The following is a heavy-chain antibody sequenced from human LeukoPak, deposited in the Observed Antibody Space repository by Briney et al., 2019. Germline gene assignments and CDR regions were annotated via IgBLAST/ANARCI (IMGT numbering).Heavy chain of an antibody. CDR1: GFTFSNYA. Sequence: PGGSLRLSCAASGFTFSNYAMSWVRQAPGKGLEWVSVISGSGGSTYYVDSVQGRFTISRDNSKNTLFLQMDSLRAEDTALYYCARRAGAYSHPYDYWGQGTLVTVSS. CDR2: ISGSGGST. CDR3: ARRAGAYSHPYDY. D-gene: IGHD4/OR15-4a*01. V-gene: IGHV3-23*01. J-gene: IGHJ4*02.